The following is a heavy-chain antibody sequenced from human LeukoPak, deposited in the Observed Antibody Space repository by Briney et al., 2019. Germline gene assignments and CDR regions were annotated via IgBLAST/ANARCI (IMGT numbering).Heavy chain of an antibody. V-gene: IGHV3-30*04. CDR2: ISYDGSNK. D-gene: IGHD1-26*01. J-gene: IGHJ4*02. Sequence: PGGSLRLSCAASGFTFSSYAMHWVRQAPGKGLEWVAVISYDGSNKYYADSVKGRFTISRDNSKNMLYLQMNSLRAEDTAVYYCARCRIVGAIDYWGQGTLVTVSS. CDR1: GFTFSSYA. CDR3: ARCRIVGAIDY.